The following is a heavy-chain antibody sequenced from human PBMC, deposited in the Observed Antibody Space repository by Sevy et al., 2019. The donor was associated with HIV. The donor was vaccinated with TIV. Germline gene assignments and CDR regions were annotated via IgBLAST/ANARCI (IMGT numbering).Heavy chain of an antibody. V-gene: IGHV3-30-3*01. CDR2: IIYDGSMK. CDR1: GFTFSSYT. Sequence: GGSLRLSCAASGFTFSSYTMHWVRQAPGNGLEWVANIIYDGSMKYYADSVKGRFTISRDNSKNTLYLQMNSLSAEDTAVYYCARDQHDYAGNVRTGWFDPWGQGILVTVSS. D-gene: IGHD4-17*01. CDR3: ARDQHDYAGNVRTGWFDP. J-gene: IGHJ5*02.